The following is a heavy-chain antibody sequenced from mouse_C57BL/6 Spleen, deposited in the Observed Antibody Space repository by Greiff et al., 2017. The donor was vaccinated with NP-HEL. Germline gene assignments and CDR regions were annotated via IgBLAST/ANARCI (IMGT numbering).Heavy chain of an antibody. CDR2: INPSSGYT. CDR3: ARGFITTVVEGFAY. D-gene: IGHD1-1*01. J-gene: IGHJ3*01. V-gene: IGHV1-4*01. Sequence: QVQLQQSGAELARPGASVKMSCKASGYTFTSYTMHWVKQRPGQGLEWIGYINPSSGYTKYNQKLKDQATLTADKSSSTAYMQLSSLTSDDSAVYYCARGFITTVVEGFAYWGQGTLVTVSA. CDR1: GYTFTSYT.